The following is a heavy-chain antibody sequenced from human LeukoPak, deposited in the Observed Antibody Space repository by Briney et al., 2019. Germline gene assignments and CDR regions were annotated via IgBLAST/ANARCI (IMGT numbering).Heavy chain of an antibody. J-gene: IGHJ3*02. V-gene: IGHV3-33*08. CDR3: ARDSDYVGAFDI. CDR2: IWYDGSNK. D-gene: IGHD4-17*01. Sequence: GGSLRLSCVASGFTFSSYGMHWVRQAPGKGLEWVAVIWYDGSNKYYADSVKGRFTISRDNSKNTLYLQMNSLRAEDTAVYYCARDSDYVGAFDIWGQGTMVTVSS. CDR1: GFTFSSYG.